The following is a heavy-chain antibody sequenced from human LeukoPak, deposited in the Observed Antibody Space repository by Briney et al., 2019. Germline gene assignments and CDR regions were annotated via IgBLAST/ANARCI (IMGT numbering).Heavy chain of an antibody. D-gene: IGHD6-13*01. J-gene: IGHJ3*02. V-gene: IGHV3-20*04. CDR2: INWNGGST. CDR1: GFTFDDYG. Sequence: RGSLRLSCADSGFTFDDYGMSWVRQAPGKGLEWVSGINWNGGSTGYADSVKGRFTISRDNAKNSLYLQMNSLRAEDTALYYCARVLPEYSSSWYNAFDIWGQGTMVTVSS. CDR3: ARVLPEYSSSWYNAFDI.